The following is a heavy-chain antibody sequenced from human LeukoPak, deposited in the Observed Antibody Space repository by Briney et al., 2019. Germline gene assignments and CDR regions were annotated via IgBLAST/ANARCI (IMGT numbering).Heavy chain of an antibody. Sequence: AGGSLRLSCAASGFTFSSYAMSWVRQAPGKGLEWLSAISGSGGSTYYADSVKRRFTISRDNSKNTLYLQMNSLRAEDTAVYYCARDVLAVAYYGMDVWGQGTTVTVSS. CDR1: GFTFSSYA. D-gene: IGHD6-19*01. CDR3: ARDVLAVAYYGMDV. J-gene: IGHJ6*02. CDR2: ISGSGGST. V-gene: IGHV3-23*01.